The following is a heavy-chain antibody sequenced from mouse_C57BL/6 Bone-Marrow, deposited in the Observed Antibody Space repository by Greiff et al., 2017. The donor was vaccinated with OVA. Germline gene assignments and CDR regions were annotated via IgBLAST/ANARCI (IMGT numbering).Heavy chain of an antibody. D-gene: IGHD1-1*02. CDR3: ARDALGGNFDY. V-gene: IGHV7-1*01. CDR2: SRNKANDYTT. J-gene: IGHJ2*01. CDR1: GFTFSDFY. Sequence: EVKVVESGGGLVQSGRSLRLSCATSGFTFSDFYMEWVRQAPGKGLEWIAASRNKANDYTTEYSASVKGRFIVSRDTSQSILYLQMNALRAEDTAIYYCARDALGGNFDYWGQGTTLTVSS.